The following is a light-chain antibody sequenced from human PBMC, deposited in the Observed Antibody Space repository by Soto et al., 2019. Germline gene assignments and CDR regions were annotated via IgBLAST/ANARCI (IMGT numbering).Light chain of an antibody. CDR1: QSITTY. CDR3: QQSYNTHLT. CDR2: SAS. Sequence: DIQMTQSPSSLSASVGDTVTITCRASQSITTYLNCYQHKPGKAPKLLIYSASSLQSGVPSRFSGSGSGTDFTLTISSLQPEDFATYVCQQSYNTHLTFGGGTKVEIK. J-gene: IGKJ4*01. V-gene: IGKV1-39*01.